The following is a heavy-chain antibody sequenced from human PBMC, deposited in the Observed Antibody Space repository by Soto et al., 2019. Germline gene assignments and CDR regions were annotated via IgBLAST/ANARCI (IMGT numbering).Heavy chain of an antibody. CDR1: GYTFTSYD. Sequence: ASVKVSCKASGYTFTSYDINWVRQATGQGLEWMGWMNPNSGNTGYAQKFQGRVTMTRNTPISTAYMELSSLRSEDTAVYYCARVHYDSSGYVGTLDYWGQGTLVTVSS. CDR2: MNPNSGNT. V-gene: IGHV1-8*01. J-gene: IGHJ4*02. CDR3: ARVHYDSSGYVGTLDY. D-gene: IGHD3-22*01.